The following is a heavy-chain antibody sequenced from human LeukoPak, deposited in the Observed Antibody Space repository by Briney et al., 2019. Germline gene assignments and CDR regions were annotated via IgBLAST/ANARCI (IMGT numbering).Heavy chain of an antibody. Sequence: GGSLRLSCAASGFTFSSYAMSWVRQAPGKGLEWVSAISGSGCITDYADSVKGRFTVSRDNSKNTVYLQMNSLRVEDTAVYYCAKEGSSIRDGYNSWGQGTLVTVSS. CDR2: ISGSGCIT. V-gene: IGHV3-23*01. CDR1: GFTFSSYA. CDR3: AKEGSSIRDGYNS. D-gene: IGHD5-24*01. J-gene: IGHJ4*02.